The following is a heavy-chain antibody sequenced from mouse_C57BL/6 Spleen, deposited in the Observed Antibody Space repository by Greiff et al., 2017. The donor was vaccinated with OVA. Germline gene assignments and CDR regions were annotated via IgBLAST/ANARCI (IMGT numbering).Heavy chain of an antibody. CDR2: IYPRSGNT. CDR1: GYTFTSSG. D-gene: IGHD3-2*02. CDR3: ARSGQLRLYYAMDC. V-gene: IGHV1-81*01. J-gene: IGHJ4*01. Sequence: VQLQQSGAELARPGASVKLSCKASGYTFTSSGISWVKQRTGQGLEWIGEIYPRSGNTYYNEKFKGKATLTADKSSSTAYMELRSLTSEDSAVYFCARSGQLRLYYAMDCWGQGTSVTVSA.